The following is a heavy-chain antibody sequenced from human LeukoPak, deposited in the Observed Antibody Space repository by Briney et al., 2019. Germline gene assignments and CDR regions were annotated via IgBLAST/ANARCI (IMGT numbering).Heavy chain of an antibody. CDR1: GSSISSSSYY. CDR2: IYYSGST. D-gene: IGHD6-13*01. V-gene: IGHV4-39*07. Sequence: SETLSLTCTVSGSSISSSSYYWAGIRHPPGKGRRGLGSIYYSGSTYYNPSLKSRVTISVDTSKNQFSLKLSSVTAADTAVYYCARERIAAAARDAFDIWGQGTMVTVSS. J-gene: IGHJ3*02. CDR3: ARERIAAAARDAFDI.